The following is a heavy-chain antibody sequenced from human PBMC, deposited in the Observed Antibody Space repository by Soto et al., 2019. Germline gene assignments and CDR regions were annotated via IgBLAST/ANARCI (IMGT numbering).Heavy chain of an antibody. Sequence: ASVKVSCKVSGYTLTELSMHWVRQAPGKGLEWMGGFDPEDGETIYAQKFQGRVTMTEDTPTDTAYMELSSLRSEDTAVYYCATPGPYSSGRYFDYWGQGTLVTVSS. CDR3: ATPGPYSSGRYFDY. V-gene: IGHV1-24*01. CDR1: GYTLTELS. J-gene: IGHJ4*02. CDR2: FDPEDGET. D-gene: IGHD6-19*01.